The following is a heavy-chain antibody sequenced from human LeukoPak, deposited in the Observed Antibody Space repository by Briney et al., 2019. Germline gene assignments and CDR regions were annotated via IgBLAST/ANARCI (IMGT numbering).Heavy chain of an antibody. Sequence: GGSLRLSCAASGFTFSTYGMHWVRQAPGKGLEWVAVVSYDGTNKYYADSVRGRFTISRDNSKNSLYLQMNSLRAEDTAVYYCARAPQHPYSSSWYGAFDIWGQGTMVTVSS. CDR3: ARAPQHPYSSSWYGAFDI. D-gene: IGHD6-13*01. CDR2: VSYDGTNK. CDR1: GFTFSTYG. J-gene: IGHJ3*02. V-gene: IGHV3-30*03.